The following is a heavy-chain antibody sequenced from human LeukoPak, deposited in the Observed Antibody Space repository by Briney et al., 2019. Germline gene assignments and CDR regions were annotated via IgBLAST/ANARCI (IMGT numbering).Heavy chain of an antibody. J-gene: IGHJ6*03. CDR2: IYYSGST. V-gene: IGHV4-59*01. CDR1: GGSISSYY. Sequence: SETLSLTCTASGGSISSYYWSWIRQPPGKGLEWIGYIYYSGSTNYNPSLKSRVTISVDTSKNQFSLKLSSVTAADTAVYYCARGYGGDLYYYYYMDVWGKGTTVTISS. CDR3: ARGYGGDLYYYYYMDV. D-gene: IGHD3-16*01.